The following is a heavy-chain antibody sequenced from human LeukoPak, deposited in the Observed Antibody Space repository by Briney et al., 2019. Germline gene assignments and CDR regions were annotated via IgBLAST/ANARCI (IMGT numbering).Heavy chain of an antibody. D-gene: IGHD5-18*01. CDR3: ARGTAMAISNWFDP. V-gene: IGHV1-69*13. Sequence: GASVKASCKASGGTFSSYAISWVRQAPGQGLEWMGGIIPIFGTANYAQKFQGRVTITADESTSTAYMELSSLRSEDTAVYYCARGTAMAISNWFDPWGQGTLVTVSS. J-gene: IGHJ5*02. CDR1: GGTFSSYA. CDR2: IIPIFGTA.